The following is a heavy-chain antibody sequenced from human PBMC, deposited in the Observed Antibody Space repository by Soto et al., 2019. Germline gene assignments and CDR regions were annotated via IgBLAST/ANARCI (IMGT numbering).Heavy chain of an antibody. Sequence: QVQLVESGGGVVQPGRSLRLSCAASGFTFSSYGMHWVRQAPGKGLEWVAVISYDGSNKYYADSVKGRFTISRDDSKNTRDLQMLRLRDEDTAVYYCANGGIVGATPALIPFDYWGQGTLVDVSA. CDR3: ANGGIVGATPALIPFDY. V-gene: IGHV3-30*18. CDR2: ISYDGSNK. CDR1: GFTFSSYG. D-gene: IGHD1-26*01. J-gene: IGHJ4*02.